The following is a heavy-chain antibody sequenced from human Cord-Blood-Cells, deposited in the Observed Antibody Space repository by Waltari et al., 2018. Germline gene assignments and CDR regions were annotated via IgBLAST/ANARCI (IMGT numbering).Heavy chain of an antibody. CDR3: AREQRGYQLLYYFDY. CDR2: ISSSGSTI. J-gene: IGHJ4*02. CDR1: GFIFISYE. Sequence: EVQLVESGGGLVQPVGSLRLSCAASGFIFISYEMNWVRQAPGKGLEWVSYISSSGSTIYYADSVKGRFTISRDNAKNSLYLQMNSLRAEDTAVYYCAREQRGYQLLYYFDYWGQGTLVTVSS. D-gene: IGHD2-2*02. V-gene: IGHV3-48*03.